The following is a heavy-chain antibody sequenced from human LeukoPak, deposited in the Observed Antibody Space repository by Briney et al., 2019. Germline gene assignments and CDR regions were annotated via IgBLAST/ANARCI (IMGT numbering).Heavy chain of an antibody. J-gene: IGHJ4*02. D-gene: IGHD1-26*01. CDR3: ARNPSGIGDY. CDR1: GFTFSTYN. CDR2: ISSGSRII. V-gene: IGHV3-48*02. Sequence: PGGSLRLSYAASGFTFSTYNMNWVRQAPGKGLERVSFISSGSRIIYYADSVKGRFTVSRDNAKNSLYLQMNSLRDEDTAVYYFARNPSGIGDYWGQGTLVTVSS.